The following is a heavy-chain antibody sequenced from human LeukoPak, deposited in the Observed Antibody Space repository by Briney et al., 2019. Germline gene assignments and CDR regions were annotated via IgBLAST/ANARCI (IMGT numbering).Heavy chain of an antibody. CDR1: GFTFSTYG. D-gene: IGHD3-22*01. Sequence: GGSLRLSCAASGFTFSTYGMHWVRQAPGKGLEWVAFIRYDGRNKYYADSVKGRFTISRDSSKNTLYLQMNSLRAEDTAVYYCARERGYYDSSGYPNWFDPWGQGTLVTVSS. J-gene: IGHJ5*02. CDR2: IRYDGRNK. CDR3: ARERGYYDSSGYPNWFDP. V-gene: IGHV3-30*02.